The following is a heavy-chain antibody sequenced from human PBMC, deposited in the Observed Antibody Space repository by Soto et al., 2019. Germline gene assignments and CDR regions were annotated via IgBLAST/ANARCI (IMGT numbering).Heavy chain of an antibody. D-gene: IGHD3-9*01. Sequence: QVQLQESGPGLVKPSQTLSLTCTVSGGSISSGGYYWSWIRQHPGKGLEWIGYIYYSGSTYYNPSLKSRVTISVDTSKNQFSLKLSSVTAADTAVYYCARDARYDILTGPHYFDYWGQGTLVTVSS. CDR2: IYYSGST. CDR3: ARDARYDILTGPHYFDY. V-gene: IGHV4-31*03. CDR1: GGSISSGGYY. J-gene: IGHJ4*02.